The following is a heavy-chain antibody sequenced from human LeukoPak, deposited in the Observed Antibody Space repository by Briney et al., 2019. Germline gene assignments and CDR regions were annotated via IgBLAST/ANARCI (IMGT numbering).Heavy chain of an antibody. V-gene: IGHV3-15*01. J-gene: IGHJ4*02. CDR2: IKRKGDDGTI. CDR1: GFTFSNAW. Sequence: PGGSLRLSCAASGFTFSNAWMSWVRQAPGRGLEWVGRIKRKGDDGTIDYAAPVKGRLSISRDDSKNTLYLQMKSLESEDTAVYYCTAGTGRSDFDYWGQGTLVTVSS. CDR3: TAGTGRSDFDY. D-gene: IGHD3/OR15-3a*01.